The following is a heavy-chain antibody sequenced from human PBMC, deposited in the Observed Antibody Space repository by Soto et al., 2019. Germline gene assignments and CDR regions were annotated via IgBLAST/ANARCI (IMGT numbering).Heavy chain of an antibody. Sequence: GWSLGLSSAASGVTFSSYAMSWVRQAPGKGLEWVSAISGSGGSTYYADSVKGRFTISRDNSKNTLYLQMNSLRAEDTAVYYCAKSSGSYFFNWGQGTLVTVYS. CDR2: ISGSGGST. V-gene: IGHV3-23*01. D-gene: IGHD1-26*01. CDR3: AKSSGSYFFN. J-gene: IGHJ4*02. CDR1: GVTFSSYA.